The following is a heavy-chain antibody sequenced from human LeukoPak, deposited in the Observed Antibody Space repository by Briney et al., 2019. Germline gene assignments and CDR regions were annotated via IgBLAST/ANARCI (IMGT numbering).Heavy chain of an antibody. D-gene: IGHD3-3*01. Sequence: ASVTVSCRASGYTFTGYYMHWVRQAPGQGLEWMGWINPNSGGTNYAQKFQGRVTMTRDTSISTAYMELSRLRSDDTAVYYCARQSGFLEWSYYYYYMDVWGKGTTVTVSS. CDR2: INPNSGGT. CDR3: ARQSGFLEWSYYYYYMDV. CDR1: GYTFTGYY. V-gene: IGHV1-2*02. J-gene: IGHJ6*03.